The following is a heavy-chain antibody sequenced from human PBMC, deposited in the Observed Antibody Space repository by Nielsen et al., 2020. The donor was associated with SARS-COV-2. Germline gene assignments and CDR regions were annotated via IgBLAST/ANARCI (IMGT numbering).Heavy chain of an antibody. Sequence: SETLSLTCTVSSGSISGYYWTWIRQSPGKGLEWIGYISDSGSTNYNPSLQSRLSMSLDTSKNQFSLTMNSMTAADTAVYFCARRRRTGSATFDYWGQGTLVTVSS. D-gene: IGHD6-25*01. CDR2: ISDSGST. CDR3: ARRRRTGSATFDY. CDR1: SGSISGYY. V-gene: IGHV4-59*08. J-gene: IGHJ4*02.